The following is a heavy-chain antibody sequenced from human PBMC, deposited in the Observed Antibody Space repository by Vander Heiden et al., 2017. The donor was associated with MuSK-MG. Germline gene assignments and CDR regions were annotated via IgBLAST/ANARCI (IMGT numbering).Heavy chain of an antibody. D-gene: IGHD6-13*01. CDR2: INPGNSDI. V-gene: IGHV5-51*03. CDR3: YRHMQPVHGFDWFDG. J-gene: IGHJ5*01. CDR1: GYNFNSYW. Sequence: EEQLVQSGGELKKPGESLQISCKGSGYNFNSYWIGWVRQMPGKGLEWMGTINPGNSDITYSPPFHAQVTSSADKSTSTAYLQWISLKASDTAMDYWYRHMQPVHGFDWFDGWG.